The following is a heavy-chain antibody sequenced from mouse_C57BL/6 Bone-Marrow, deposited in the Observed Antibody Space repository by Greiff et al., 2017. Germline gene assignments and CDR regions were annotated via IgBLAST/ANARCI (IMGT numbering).Heavy chain of an antibody. CDR2: IYPTSGRT. J-gene: IGHJ2*01. CDR1: GYTFTSYW. V-gene: IGHV1-55*01. Sequence: VQLQQSGAELVKPGASVKMSCKAYGYTFTSYWITWVKQRPGQGLEWIGDIYPTSGRTNYYEKFKSKAILTVDTSSNTAYMQLSSLTSEDSAVFYCARSGPLGRSFDYWGQGTTLTVSS. CDR3: ARSGPLGRSFDY. D-gene: IGHD4-1*01.